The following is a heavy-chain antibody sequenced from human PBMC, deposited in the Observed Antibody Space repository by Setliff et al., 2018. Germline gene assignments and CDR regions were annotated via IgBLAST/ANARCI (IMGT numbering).Heavy chain of an antibody. CDR2: ISAYNGNT. D-gene: IGHD3-10*01. Sequence: ASVKVSCKASGGTFSSYAISWVRQAPGQGLEWMGWISAYNGNTNYAHKLQGRVTLTTDTSTSTAYMEMRSLRSDDTAVYYCARDYYGSGNDAFNIWGQGTMVTVSS. V-gene: IGHV1-18*01. CDR3: ARDYYGSGNDAFNI. J-gene: IGHJ3*02. CDR1: GGTFSSYA.